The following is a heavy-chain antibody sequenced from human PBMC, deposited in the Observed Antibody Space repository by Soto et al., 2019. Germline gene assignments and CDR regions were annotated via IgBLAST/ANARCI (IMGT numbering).Heavy chain of an antibody. CDR1: GGSISSSNW. CDR3: ARDGNYYDTSGLAFDI. CDR2: IYHSGST. J-gene: IGHJ3*02. Sequence: SSETLSLTCAVSGGSISSSNWWSWVRQPPGKGLEWIGEIYHSGSTNYNPSLKSRVTISVDKSKNQFSLKLSSVTAADTAVYYCARDGNYYDTSGLAFDIWGQGTMVTVSS. D-gene: IGHD3-22*01. V-gene: IGHV4-4*02.